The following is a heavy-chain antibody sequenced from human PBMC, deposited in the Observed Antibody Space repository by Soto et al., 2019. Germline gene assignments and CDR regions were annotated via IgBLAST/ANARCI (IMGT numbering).Heavy chain of an antibody. Sequence: GESLKISCAASGFTFSSYSMNWVRQAPGKGLEWVSYISSSSSTIYYADSVKGRFTISRDNAKNSLYLQMNSLRAEDTAVYYCARDWVYLDNYYYYMDVWGKGTTVTVSS. CDR3: ARDWVYLDNYYYYMDV. CDR2: ISSSSSTI. V-gene: IGHV3-48*01. CDR1: GFTFSSYS. J-gene: IGHJ6*03. D-gene: IGHD3-9*01.